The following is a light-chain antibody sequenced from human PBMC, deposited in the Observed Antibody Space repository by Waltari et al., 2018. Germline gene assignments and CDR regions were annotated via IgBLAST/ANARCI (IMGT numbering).Light chain of an antibody. CDR1: QSVNSN. CDR3: QQYNNWPRT. Sequence: EIVMTQSPATLSVSPGERATLSCRASQSVNSNLAWYQQKPGQAPRLLIYGASTRATGIPTRFSGIGSVTEFTLTISSLQSEDFAVYFCQQYNNWPRTFGQGTQVEF. J-gene: IGKJ1*01. CDR2: GAS. V-gene: IGKV3-15*01.